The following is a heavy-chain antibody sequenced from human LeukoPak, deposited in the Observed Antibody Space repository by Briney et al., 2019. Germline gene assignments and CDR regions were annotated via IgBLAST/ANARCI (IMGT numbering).Heavy chain of an antibody. Sequence: GGSLRLSCAASGFTFSSYGMHWVRQAPGKGLEWVSGINWNGGSTGYADSVKGRLTISRDNAKNSLYLQMNSLRAEDTALYHCARGGSSGYYYFDYWGQGTLVTVSS. CDR2: INWNGGST. V-gene: IGHV3-20*01. J-gene: IGHJ4*02. D-gene: IGHD3-22*01. CDR3: ARGGSSGYYYFDY. CDR1: GFTFSSYG.